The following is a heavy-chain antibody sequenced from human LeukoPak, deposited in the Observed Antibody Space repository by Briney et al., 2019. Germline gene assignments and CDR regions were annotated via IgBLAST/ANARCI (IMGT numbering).Heavy chain of an antibody. CDR2: INPSGGST. D-gene: IGHD6-13*01. CDR1: GYTFTSYY. J-gene: IGHJ4*02. V-gene: IGHV1-46*01. CDR3: ARGGGRYSSSWYEDFDY. Sequence: ASVKVSCKASGYTFTSYYMHWVRQAPGQGLEWMGIINPSGGSTSYAQKFQGRVTMTRDMSRSTVYMELSSLRSEDTAVYYCARGGGRYSSSWYEDFDYWGQGTLVTVSS.